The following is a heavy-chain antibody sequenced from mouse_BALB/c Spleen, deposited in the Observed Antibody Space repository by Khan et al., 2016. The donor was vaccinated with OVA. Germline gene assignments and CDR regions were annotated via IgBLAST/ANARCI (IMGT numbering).Heavy chain of an antibody. V-gene: IGHV2-6-7*01. D-gene: IGHD2-5*01. Sequence: QVQLKESGPRLVAPSQSLSITYTVSGFSLTGYGVNCVRQPPGKGLEWLGMIWGDGSTDYNSALKSRLSISKDNSKSQVFLKMNSLLTDDRPRDYSARAYYTNYGEAMDYGGQGTPVTVSS. J-gene: IGHJ4*01. CDR2: IWGDGST. CDR3: ARAYYTNYGEAMDY. CDR1: GFSLTGYG.